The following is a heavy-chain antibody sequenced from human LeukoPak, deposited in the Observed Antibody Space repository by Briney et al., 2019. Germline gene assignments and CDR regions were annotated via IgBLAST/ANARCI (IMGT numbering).Heavy chain of an antibody. Sequence: GESLKISCKGSGYTFSSYWIGWVRQMPGKGLEWMGIIYPGASDTRYSPSLQGQVTISADKSISTAYLQWSSLKASDTAMYYCASTYYDFWRVPAGFDYWGQGTLVTVSS. V-gene: IGHV5-51*01. D-gene: IGHD3-3*01. CDR2: IYPGASDT. CDR1: GYTFSSYW. J-gene: IGHJ4*02. CDR3: ASTYYDFWRVPAGFDY.